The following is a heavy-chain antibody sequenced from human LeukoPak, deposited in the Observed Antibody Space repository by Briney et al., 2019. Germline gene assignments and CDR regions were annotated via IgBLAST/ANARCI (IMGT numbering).Heavy chain of an antibody. CDR3: ARDYYDSSGYGAHDY. V-gene: IGHV1-2*02. D-gene: IGHD3-22*01. CDR1: EYTFTGYY. Sequence: GASVKVSCKASEYTFTGYYMHWVRQAPGQGLEWMGWINPNSGGTKYAQRFQGRVTMSRDTSISTAYMELSRLRSDDTAVYYCARDYYDSSGYGAHDYWGQGTLVTVSS. J-gene: IGHJ4*02. CDR2: INPNSGGT.